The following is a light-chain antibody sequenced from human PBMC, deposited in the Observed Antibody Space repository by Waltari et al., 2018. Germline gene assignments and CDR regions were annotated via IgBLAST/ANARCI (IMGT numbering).Light chain of an antibody. Sequence: DIQMTQSPSTLSASVGDRVTITCRASQSVNRWLAWYLQKPGKAPELLIYETSNLEIGVPSRFSGSGSGKEFTLTISSLQPDDFGTYYCQQYVNYWTFGQGTKVEIK. CDR1: QSVNRW. J-gene: IGKJ1*01. CDR3: QQYVNYWT. CDR2: ETS. V-gene: IGKV1-5*03.